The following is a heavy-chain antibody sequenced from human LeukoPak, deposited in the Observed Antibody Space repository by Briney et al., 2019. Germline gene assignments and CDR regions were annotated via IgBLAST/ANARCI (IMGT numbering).Heavy chain of an antibody. J-gene: IGHJ4*02. D-gene: IGHD5-18*01. Sequence: ASVKVSCKASGYTFTSYGISWVRQAPRQGLEWMGWISAYNGNTNCAQKLQGRVTMTTDTSTSTAYMELRSLRSDDTAVYYCARREYSYGHEDYWGQGTLVTVSS. CDR2: ISAYNGNT. CDR3: ARREYSYGHEDY. V-gene: IGHV1-18*04. CDR1: GYTFTSYG.